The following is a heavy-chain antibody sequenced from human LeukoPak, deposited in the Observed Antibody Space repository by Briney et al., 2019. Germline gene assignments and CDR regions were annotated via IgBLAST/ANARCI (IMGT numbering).Heavy chain of an antibody. CDR1: GITVGSSY. Sequence: GGSLRLSCAASGITVGSSYMSWVRQAPGKGLEWVSAIYSGRATYYADSAKRRFTISRDNSKNTLYLQMNSLRVEDTAIYYCARAPSGWNFDCWGQGALVTVST. V-gene: IGHV3-66*01. CDR3: ARAPSGWNFDC. D-gene: IGHD6-19*01. J-gene: IGHJ4*02. CDR2: IYSGRAT.